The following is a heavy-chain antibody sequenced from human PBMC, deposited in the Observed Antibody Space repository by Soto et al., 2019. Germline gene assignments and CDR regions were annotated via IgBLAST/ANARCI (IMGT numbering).Heavy chain of an antibody. CDR1: GYSFTSYW. CDR3: ARLHQIAVAGNPYFDY. CDR2: IYPGDSDT. Sequence: GSLKISCKGSGYSFTSYWIGWVRQMPGKGLDWMGIIYPGDSDTTYSPSFQGQVTISADKSISTAYLQWSSLKASDTAMYYCARLHQIAVAGNPYFDYWGQGTLVTVSS. J-gene: IGHJ4*02. D-gene: IGHD6-19*01. V-gene: IGHV5-51*01.